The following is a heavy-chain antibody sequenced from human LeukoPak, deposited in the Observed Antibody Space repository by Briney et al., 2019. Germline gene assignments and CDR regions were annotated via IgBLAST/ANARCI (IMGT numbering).Heavy chain of an antibody. CDR3: AKDDYGDYSTFDY. D-gene: IGHD4-17*01. CDR1: GFTFSNAWMT. V-gene: IGHV3-23*01. J-gene: IGHJ4*02. Sequence: GGSLRLSCAASGFTFSNAWMTFPNTWMSWVRQAPGKGLEWVSAISGSGGSTYYADSVKGRFTISRDNSKNTLYLQMNSLRAEDTAVYYCAKDDYGDYSTFDYWGQGTLVTVSS. CDR2: ISGSGGST.